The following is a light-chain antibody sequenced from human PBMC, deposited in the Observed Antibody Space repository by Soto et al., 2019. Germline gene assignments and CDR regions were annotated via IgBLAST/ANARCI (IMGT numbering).Light chain of an antibody. Sequence: EIVITQSPATLSVSPLDGSTLSFMSSQSVDSNLAWYQQKPGQAPRLLIYDASTRATGIPARFSGSASGTEFTLTISSLEPEDFAVYYCQQYGNSPRLTFGGGTKVDIK. CDR3: QQYGNSPRLT. CDR2: DAS. CDR1: QSVDSN. V-gene: IGKV3-15*01. J-gene: IGKJ4*01.